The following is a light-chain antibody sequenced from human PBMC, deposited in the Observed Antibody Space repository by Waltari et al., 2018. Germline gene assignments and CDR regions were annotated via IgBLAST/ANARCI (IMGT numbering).Light chain of an antibody. CDR3: SSYTSSSTLV. J-gene: IGLJ2*01. CDR2: DVS. CDR1: SSDVGGYNY. V-gene: IGLV2-14*03. Sequence: QSALTQPASVSGSPGQSLTISCTGTSSDVGGYNYVSWYQHHPGKAPKLMIYDVSNRASGVSNRFSGSKSGNTASLTSSGLQAEDEADYYCSSYTSSSTLVFGGGTKLTVL.